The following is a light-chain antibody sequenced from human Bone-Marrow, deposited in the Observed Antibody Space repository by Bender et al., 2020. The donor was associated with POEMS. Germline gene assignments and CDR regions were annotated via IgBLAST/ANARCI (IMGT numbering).Light chain of an antibody. CDR1: SSDVGSYNL. Sequence: QSALTQAASVSGSPGQSITISCTGTSSDVGSYNLVSWYQHHPGKVPKVIIFEASKRPSGVSNRFSGSKSGNTASLTISVRQADDEAHYYCCSYAGKRTLVFGGGTFLTVL. V-gene: IGLV2-23*01. CDR2: EAS. CDR3: CSYAGKRTLV. J-gene: IGLJ3*02.